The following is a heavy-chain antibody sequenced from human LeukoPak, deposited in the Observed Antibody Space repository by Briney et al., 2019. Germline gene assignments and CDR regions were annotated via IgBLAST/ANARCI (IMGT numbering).Heavy chain of an antibody. D-gene: IGHD3-10*02. CDR2: SSGSGGGT. CDR3: AELGITMIGGV. Sequence: GGALRLSYAASGFTFSNYAIRWVPQAPGKGVEWVSTSSGSGGGTYYADSVKGRFTISRDNSKNTLYVQMNSLRAEDTAVYYCAELGITMIGGVWGKGTTVTISS. CDR1: GFTFSNYA. V-gene: IGHV3-23*01. J-gene: IGHJ6*04.